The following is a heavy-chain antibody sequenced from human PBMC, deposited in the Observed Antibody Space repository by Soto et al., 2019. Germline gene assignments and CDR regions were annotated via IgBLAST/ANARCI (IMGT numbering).Heavy chain of an antibody. CDR2: ISGSGGRT. D-gene: IGHD4-17*01. J-gene: IGHJ4*02. CDR1: GLTFSSYA. CDR3: AKASPDDYGGEYFDY. Sequence: EVQLLESGGGLVQPGGSLRLSCAASGLTFSSYAMSWVRQAPGKGLEWVSAISGSGGRTYYADSVKGRFTISRDNSKNTLYLQMNSLRAEDTAVYYCAKASPDDYGGEYFDYWGQGTLVTVSS. V-gene: IGHV3-23*01.